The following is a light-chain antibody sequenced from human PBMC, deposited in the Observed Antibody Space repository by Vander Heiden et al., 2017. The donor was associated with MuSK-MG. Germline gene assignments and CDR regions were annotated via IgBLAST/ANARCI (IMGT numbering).Light chain of an antibody. V-gene: IGKV3-15*01. CDR3: QQDNNCSGT. CDR1: QSVSSN. J-gene: IGKJ1*01. CDR2: GAS. Sequence: EIVMTQSPATLSVSPGERATLSCRASQSVSSNLAWYQQKPGQAPRLLIYGASTRATGIPARFSGSGSGTEFTLTISSLQSEDFAVYYCQQDNNCSGTFGQGTKVEIK.